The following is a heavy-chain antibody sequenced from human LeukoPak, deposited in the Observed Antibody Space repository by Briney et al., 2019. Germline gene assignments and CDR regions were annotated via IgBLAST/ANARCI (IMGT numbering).Heavy chain of an antibody. V-gene: IGHV1-2*02. J-gene: IGHJ3*02. Sequence: GASVKVSCKASGYTSTDYYMHWVRQAPGQGLEWMGWIVTNNGGTNYAQNFKGRVTMTRDTSVSTAYVEVSDLKSDDTAVYYCARGGPHHGFDIWAQGTMVTVSS. CDR2: IVTNNGGT. CDR3: ARGGPHHGFDI. CDR1: GYTSTDYY.